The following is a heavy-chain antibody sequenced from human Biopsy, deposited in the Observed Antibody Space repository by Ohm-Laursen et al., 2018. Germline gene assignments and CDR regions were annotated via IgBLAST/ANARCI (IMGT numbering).Heavy chain of an antibody. CDR2: ISDRGTT. D-gene: IGHD3-3*01. J-gene: IGHJ3*01. CDR1: GGSMGGDY. V-gene: IGHV4-59*01. Sequence: GTLSLTCTVSGGSMGGDYWSWIRQSPRKGLEWIGHISDRGTTNSNPSLRGRITISVDTSKNQFSLKLNSVSAADTALFFCARLYRLDDYWNDDPPDAFDVWGPGTMVTVSS. CDR3: ARLYRLDDYWNDDPPDAFDV.